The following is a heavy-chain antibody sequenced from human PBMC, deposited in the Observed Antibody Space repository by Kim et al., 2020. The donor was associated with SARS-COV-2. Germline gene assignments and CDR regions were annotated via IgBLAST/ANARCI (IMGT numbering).Heavy chain of an antibody. CDR1: GFTFSNAW. Sequence: GGSLRLSCAASGFTFSNAWMSWVRQAPGKGLEWVGRIKSKTDGGTTDYAAPVKGRFTISRDDSKNTLYLQMNSLKTEDTAVYYCTTKGYYYDSSGSPKVPFDYWGQGTLVTVSS. CDR3: TTKGYYYDSSGSPKVPFDY. V-gene: IGHV3-15*01. CDR2: IKSKTDGGTT. J-gene: IGHJ4*02. D-gene: IGHD3-22*01.